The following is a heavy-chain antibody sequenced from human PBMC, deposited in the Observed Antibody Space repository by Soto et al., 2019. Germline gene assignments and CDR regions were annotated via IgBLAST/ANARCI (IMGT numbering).Heavy chain of an antibody. V-gene: IGHV4-39*01. CDR3: AISIAAAYNAIYFDY. CDR2: IYYSGST. CDR1: GGSISSSSYY. J-gene: IGHJ4*02. D-gene: IGHD6-13*01. Sequence: QLQLQESGPGLVKPSETLSLTCTVSGGSISSSSYYWGWIRQPPGKGLEWIGSIYYSGSTYYNPSLKSRVTISVDTSKNQFSLKLSSVTAADTAVYYCAISIAAAYNAIYFDYWGQGTLVTVSS.